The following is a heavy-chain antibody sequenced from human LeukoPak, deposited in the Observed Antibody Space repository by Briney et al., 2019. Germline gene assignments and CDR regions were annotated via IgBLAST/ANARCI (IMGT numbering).Heavy chain of an antibody. J-gene: IGHJ4*02. CDR2: INPSGGST. V-gene: IGHV1-46*01. CDR3: ARDNVEIQLWLRRTYYFDY. D-gene: IGHD5-18*01. Sequence: ASVKVSCKASGYTFTSNYIHWVRQAPGQGLEWMGIINPSGGSTSYAQKFQGRVTMTRDTSTSTVYMELSSLRSEDTAVYYCARDNVEIQLWLRRTYYFDYWGQGTLVTVSS. CDR1: GYTFTSNY.